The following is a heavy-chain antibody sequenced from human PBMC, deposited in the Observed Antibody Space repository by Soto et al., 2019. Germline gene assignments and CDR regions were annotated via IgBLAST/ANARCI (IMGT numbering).Heavy chain of an antibody. V-gene: IGHV3-74*01. D-gene: IGHD5-12*01. CDR2: INSDGSST. J-gene: IGHJ4*02. CDR1: GFTFSSYW. Sequence: EVQLVESGGGLVQPGGSLRLSCAASGFTFSSYWMHWVRQAPEKGLVWVSRINSDGSSTSYADSVKGRFTISRDNAKNTLYLQMNSLRAEDTAVYYCARDDASGYGVLPDYWGQGTLVTVSS. CDR3: ARDDASGYGVLPDY.